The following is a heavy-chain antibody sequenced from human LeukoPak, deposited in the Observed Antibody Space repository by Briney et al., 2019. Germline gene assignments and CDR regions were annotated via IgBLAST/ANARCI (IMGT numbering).Heavy chain of an antibody. V-gene: IGHV1-69*06. CDR2: IIPFFGAA. D-gene: IGHD1-7*01. CDR1: GGTFSSYV. Sequence: GASVKVSCKASGGTFSSYVISWVRQAPGQGLEWMGGIIPFFGAANYAQKFQGRVTITADKSTRTAYMEVSSLRSEDTAVYYCARVINGLELRSYYYMDVWGKGTTVTVSS. J-gene: IGHJ6*03. CDR3: ARVINGLELRSYYYMDV.